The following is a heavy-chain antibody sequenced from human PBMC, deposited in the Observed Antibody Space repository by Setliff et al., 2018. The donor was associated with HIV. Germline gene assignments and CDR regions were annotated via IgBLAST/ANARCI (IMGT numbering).Heavy chain of an antibody. Sequence: ETLSLTCAVYGGSFSTYYWSWIRQPPGEGLEWIGEINDSGSTNYSPSLKSRVTISVDTSKNQFSLKLSSVTAADTAVYYCARGVRVGPTTTANWFDPWGQGTLVTVSS. CDR1: GGSFSTYY. J-gene: IGHJ5*02. V-gene: IGHV4-34*01. D-gene: IGHD1-26*01. CDR3: ARGVRVGPTTTANWFDP. CDR2: INDSGST.